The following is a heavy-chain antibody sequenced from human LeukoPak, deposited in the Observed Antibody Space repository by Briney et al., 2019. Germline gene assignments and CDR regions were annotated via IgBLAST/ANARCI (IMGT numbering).Heavy chain of an antibody. CDR2: IYYSGST. Sequence: SETLSLTCTVSGGSISSYYWSWIRQPPGKGLEWIGYIYYSGSTNYNPSLKSRVTISVDTSKNQFSLKLSSVTAADTAVYYCAREESGNYFDYWGQGTLVTVSS. D-gene: IGHD3-10*01. CDR3: AREESGNYFDY. V-gene: IGHV4-59*12. J-gene: IGHJ4*02. CDR1: GGSISSYY.